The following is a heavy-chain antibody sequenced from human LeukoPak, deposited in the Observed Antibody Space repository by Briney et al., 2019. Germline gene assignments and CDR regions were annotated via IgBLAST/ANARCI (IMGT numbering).Heavy chain of an antibody. CDR1: GGTFSSYA. Sequence: SVKVSGKASGGTFSSYAISWVRQAPGQGLEWMGGIIPIFGTANYAQKFQGRVTITADESTSTAYMELSSLRSEDTAVYYCARAPARGYSYGQFDYWGQGTLVTVSS. V-gene: IGHV1-69*01. CDR2: IIPIFGTA. CDR3: ARAPARGYSYGQFDY. J-gene: IGHJ4*02. D-gene: IGHD5-18*01.